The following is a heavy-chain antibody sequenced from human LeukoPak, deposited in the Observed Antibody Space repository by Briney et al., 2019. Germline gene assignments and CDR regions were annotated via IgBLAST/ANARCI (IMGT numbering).Heavy chain of an antibody. CDR2: INRDGSAK. V-gene: IGHV3-7*01. CDR1: GFTFSGSS. CDR3: ARGYDFWSGYPDAFDI. Sequence: GGSLRLSCAASGFTFSGSSMTWVRQAPGKGLEWVAIINRDGSAKYYVDSVKGRFTISRDNAKNSLFLHMNNLRAEDTAVYYCARGYDFWSGYPDAFDIWGQGTMVTVSS. D-gene: IGHD3-3*01. J-gene: IGHJ3*02.